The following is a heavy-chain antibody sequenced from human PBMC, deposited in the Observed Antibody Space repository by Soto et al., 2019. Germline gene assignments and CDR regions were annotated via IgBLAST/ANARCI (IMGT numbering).Heavy chain of an antibody. Sequence: GSVRGDQAASGSNFSSYRLNCVRQAPGKGLEWVSSISSSSSYIYYADSVKGRFTISRDNAKNSLYLQMNSLRAEETAVYYCARGVRVGATQNFDYWVHGTLVTSPQ. J-gene: IGHJ4*01. CDR2: ISSSSSYI. CDR1: GSNFSSYR. D-gene: IGHD1-26*01. V-gene: IGHV3-21*01. CDR3: ARGVRVGATQNFDY.